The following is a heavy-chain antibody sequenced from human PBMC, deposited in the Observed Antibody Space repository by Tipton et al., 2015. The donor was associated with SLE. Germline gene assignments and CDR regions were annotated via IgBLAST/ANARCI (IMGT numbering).Heavy chain of an antibody. CDR3: ARTFPYGGFDP. Sequence: TLSLTCAVCGGSFSGYYWSWIRQPPGKGLEWIGSIYHSGSTYYNPSLKSRVTISVDTPKNQFSLKLSSVTAADTAVYYCARTFPYGGFDPWGQGTLVTVSS. J-gene: IGHJ5*02. CDR1: GGSFSGYY. CDR2: IYHSGST. D-gene: IGHD4-23*01. V-gene: IGHV4-34*01.